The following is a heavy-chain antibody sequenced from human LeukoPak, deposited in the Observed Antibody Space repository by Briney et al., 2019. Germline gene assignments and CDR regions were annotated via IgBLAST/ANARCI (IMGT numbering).Heavy chain of an antibody. Sequence: SETLSLTCAVYGGSFSGYYWSWIRQPPGKGLEWIGEINHSGSTNYNPSLKSRVTISVDTSKNQFSLKLSSVTAADTAVYYCARVSPRTSLTGYYHHFDYWGQGTLVTVSS. CDR1: GGSFSGYY. CDR2: INHSGST. J-gene: IGHJ4*02. V-gene: IGHV4-34*01. CDR3: ARVSPRTSLTGYYHHFDY. D-gene: IGHD3-9*01.